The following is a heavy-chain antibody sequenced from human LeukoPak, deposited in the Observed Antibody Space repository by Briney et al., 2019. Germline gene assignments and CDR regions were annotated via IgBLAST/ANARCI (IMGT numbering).Heavy chain of an antibody. CDR3: ARDRGYSYGPFDS. D-gene: IGHD5-18*01. Sequence: SETLSLTCTVSGGSVSSGDYYWSWIRQPPGKGLEWIGYINYRGYTLYNPSLRSRVTISIDTSKNHFSLKVSSVTAADTAVYYCARDRGYSYGPFDSWGPGTLVTVSS. J-gene: IGHJ4*02. V-gene: IGHV4-30-4*01. CDR1: GGSVSSGDYY. CDR2: INYRGYT.